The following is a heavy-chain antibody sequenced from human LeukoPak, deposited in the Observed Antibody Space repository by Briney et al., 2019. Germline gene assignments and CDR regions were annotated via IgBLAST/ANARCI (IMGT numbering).Heavy chain of an antibody. CDR1: GGTFSSYA. Sequence: GASVKVSCKASGGTFSSYAISWVRQAPGQGLEWMGRIIPILGIANYAQKFQGRVTITADKSTSTAYMELSSLRSEDTAVYYCARVYYYDSSGYYDPKYYFDYWGQGTLVTVSS. CDR3: ARVYYYDSSGYYDPKYYFDY. J-gene: IGHJ4*02. CDR2: IIPILGIA. D-gene: IGHD3-22*01. V-gene: IGHV1-69*04.